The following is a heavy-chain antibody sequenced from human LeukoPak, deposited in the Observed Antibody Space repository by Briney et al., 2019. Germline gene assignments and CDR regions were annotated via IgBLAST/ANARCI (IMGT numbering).Heavy chain of an antibody. V-gene: IGHV3-23*01. CDR2: ISGSGGST. CDR3: AKAPSIPIYYYDSSGKPGVDY. D-gene: IGHD3-22*01. Sequence: PGGSLRLSCAASGFTFSSYAMSWVRQAPGKGLEWVSAISGSGGSTYYADSVKGRFTISRDNSKNTLYLQMNSLRAEDTAVYYCAKAPSIPIYYYDSSGKPGVDYWGQGTLVTVSS. CDR1: GFTFSSYA. J-gene: IGHJ4*02.